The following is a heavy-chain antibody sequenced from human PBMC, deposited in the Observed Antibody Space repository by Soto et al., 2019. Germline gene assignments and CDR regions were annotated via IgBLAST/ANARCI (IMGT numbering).Heavy chain of an antibody. Sequence: ASVKVSCKASGYTFTSYGISWVRQAPGQGLEWMGWISAYNGNTNYAQKLQGRVTMTTDTSTSTAYMELRSLRSDDTAAYYCARADTAMECDWFDPWGQGTLVTVSS. CDR3: ARADTAMECDWFDP. D-gene: IGHD5-18*01. CDR2: ISAYNGNT. J-gene: IGHJ5*02. CDR1: GYTFTSYG. V-gene: IGHV1-18*01.